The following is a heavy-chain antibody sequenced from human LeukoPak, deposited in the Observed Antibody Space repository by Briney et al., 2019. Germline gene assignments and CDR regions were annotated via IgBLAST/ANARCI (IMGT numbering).Heavy chain of an antibody. CDR2: IYWDDDK. D-gene: IGHD1-26*01. J-gene: IGHJ4*02. CDR3: ALSLWHSGSYYRLYY. Sequence: SGPTLVNPTQTLTLTCTFSGFSLRTSGVGVGWIRQPPGKALEWLALIYWDDDKRYSPSLKSRLTITKDTSKNQVVLTMTNMESVSTATYYSALSLWHSGSYYRLYYGSSGTVVTVTS. V-gene: IGHV2-5*02. CDR1: GFSLRTSGVG.